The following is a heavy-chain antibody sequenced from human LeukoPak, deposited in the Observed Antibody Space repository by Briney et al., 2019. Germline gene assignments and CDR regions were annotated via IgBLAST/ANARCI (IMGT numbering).Heavy chain of an antibody. V-gene: IGHV3-7*03. Sequence: GGSLRLSCAASGFTFSYYWMSWVRQVPGKGLEWVANINQEGSEKYYVDSVKGRFTISRDNAKNSLYLQMNSLRAEDTALYYCAKNVGSGYYFYFDYWGQGTPVTVSS. CDR3: AKNVGSGYYFYFDY. CDR1: GFTFSYYW. D-gene: IGHD3-22*01. CDR2: INQEGSEK. J-gene: IGHJ4*02.